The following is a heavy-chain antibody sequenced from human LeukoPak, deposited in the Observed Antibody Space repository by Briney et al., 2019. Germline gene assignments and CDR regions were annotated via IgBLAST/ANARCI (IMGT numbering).Heavy chain of an antibody. CDR1: GFSFSSYE. Sequence: GGSLRLSCAASGFSFSSYEMNWVRQAPGKGLEWVSYISSSGSIMYSADSVKGRFTISRDNAKNTLYLQMSSLRAEDTALYFCAKRVATYHFESWGQGTLVTVSS. CDR2: ISSSGSIM. D-gene: IGHD1-1*01. V-gene: IGHV3-48*03. J-gene: IGHJ4*02. CDR3: AKRVATYHFES.